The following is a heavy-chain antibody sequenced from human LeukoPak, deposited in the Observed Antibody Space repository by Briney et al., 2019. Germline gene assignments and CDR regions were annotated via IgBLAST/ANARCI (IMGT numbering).Heavy chain of an antibody. CDR3: ARAESSWPFDY. Sequence: GASVKVSCKASGYTFTSYGISWLRQAPGQGREWMEWISAYKGNTGYAQKFQGRVTMTRNTSISTDYMELSSLRSEDTALYYCARAESSWPFDYWGQGTLVTVSS. D-gene: IGHD6-13*01. V-gene: IGHV1-8*02. CDR2: ISAYKGNT. CDR1: GYTFTSYG. J-gene: IGHJ4*02.